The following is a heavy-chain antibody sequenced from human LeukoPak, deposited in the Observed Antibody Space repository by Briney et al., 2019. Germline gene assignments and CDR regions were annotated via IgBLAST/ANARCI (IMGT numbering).Heavy chain of an antibody. V-gene: IGHV3-23*01. D-gene: IGHD1-26*01. J-gene: IGHJ2*01. CDR1: GFTFSNYA. Sequence: PGGSLRLSCAASGFTFSNYAMSWVRQAPGKGLEWVSGISGSGGSTYYADSVKGRSTISRDSSKNTLFLHMNTLRAEDTAIYYCAKDRTVGASYWYFDLWGRGTLVTVSS. CDR3: AKDRTVGASYWYFDL. CDR2: ISGSGGST.